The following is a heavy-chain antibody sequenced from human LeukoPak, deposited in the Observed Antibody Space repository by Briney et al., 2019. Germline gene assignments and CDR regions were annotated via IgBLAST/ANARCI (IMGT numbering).Heavy chain of an antibody. J-gene: IGHJ6*03. D-gene: IGHD5-18*01. V-gene: IGHV1-8*03. Sequence: ASVKVSCKASGYTFTSYDINWVRQATGQGLEWMGWMNPNSGNTDYAQKFQGRVTITRNTSISTAYMELSSLRSEDTAVYYCAKGPRIQLWSGCYYCMDVWGKGTTVTVSS. CDR3: AKGPRIQLWSGCYYCMDV. CDR2: MNPNSGNT. CDR1: GYTFTSYD.